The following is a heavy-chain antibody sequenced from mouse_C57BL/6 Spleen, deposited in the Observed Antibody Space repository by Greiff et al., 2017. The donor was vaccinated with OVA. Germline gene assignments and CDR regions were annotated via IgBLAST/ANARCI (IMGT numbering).Heavy chain of an antibody. J-gene: IGHJ4*01. CDR2: INPYNGGT. V-gene: IGHV1-19*01. D-gene: IGHD1-1*01. CDR3: ARGGAVAPSYAMDY. CDR1: GYTFTDYY. Sequence: VQLKQSGPVLVKPGASVKMSCKASGYTFTDYYMNWVKQSHGKSLEWIGVINPYNGGTSYNQKFKGKATLTVDKSSSTAYMELNSLTSEDSAVYYCARGGAVAPSYAMDYWGQGTSVTVSS.